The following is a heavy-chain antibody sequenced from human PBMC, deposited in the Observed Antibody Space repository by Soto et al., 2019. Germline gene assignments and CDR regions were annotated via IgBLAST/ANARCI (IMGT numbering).Heavy chain of an antibody. CDR2: ISRNSGSI. J-gene: IGHJ5*02. V-gene: IGHV3-9*01. D-gene: IGHD5-18*01. Sequence: EVQLVESGGGLVQPGRSLRLSCAASGFTFDDYAMHGVRQAPGKGLEWVSGISRNSGSIGYADSVKGRFTISRDNAKNSLYLQLNSLRAEDTALYYCAKDVGRDGDTANHWGQGTLVTVSS. CDR3: AKDVGRDGDTANH. CDR1: GFTFDDYA.